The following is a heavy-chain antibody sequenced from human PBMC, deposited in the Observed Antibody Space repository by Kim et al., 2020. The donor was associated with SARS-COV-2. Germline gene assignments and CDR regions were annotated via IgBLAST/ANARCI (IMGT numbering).Heavy chain of an antibody. V-gene: IGHV4-34*01. J-gene: IGHJ4*02. Sequence: SETLSLTCAVYGGSFSGYYWSWIRQPPGKGLEWIGEINHSGSTNYNPSLKSRVTISVDTSKNQFSLKLSSVTAADTAVYYCASREVYFYSRDYWGQGTLVTVSS. CDR1: GGSFSGYY. D-gene: IGHD2-15*01. CDR2: INHSGST. CDR3: ASREVYFYSRDY.